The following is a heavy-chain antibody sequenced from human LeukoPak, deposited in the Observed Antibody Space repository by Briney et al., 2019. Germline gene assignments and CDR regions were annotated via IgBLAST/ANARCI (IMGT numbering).Heavy chain of an antibody. V-gene: IGHV3-11*04. CDR3: ASSYSGSYPNGPDAFDI. Sequence: TGGSLRLSCAASGFTFSDYYMSWIRQAPGKGLEWVSYISSSGSTIYYADSVKGRFTISRDNAKNSLYLQMNSLRAEDTAVYYCASSYSGSYPNGPDAFDIWGQGTMVTVSS. J-gene: IGHJ3*02. D-gene: IGHD1-26*01. CDR1: GFTFSDYY. CDR2: ISSSGSTI.